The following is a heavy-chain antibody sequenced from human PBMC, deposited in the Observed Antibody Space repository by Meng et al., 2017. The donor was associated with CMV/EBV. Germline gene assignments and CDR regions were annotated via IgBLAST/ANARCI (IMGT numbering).Heavy chain of an antibody. CDR1: GFTFSSYW. J-gene: IGHJ4*02. CDR2: INSDGRST. D-gene: IGHD3-3*01. V-gene: IGHV3-74*01. CDR3: ARDEYDFWSGYLYYFDY. Sequence: LTRAASGFTFSSYWMHWVRQAPGKGLVWVSRINSDGRSTSYADSVKGRFTISRDNAENTLYLQMNSLRAEDTAVYYCARDEYDFWSGYLYYFDYWGQGTLVTVSS.